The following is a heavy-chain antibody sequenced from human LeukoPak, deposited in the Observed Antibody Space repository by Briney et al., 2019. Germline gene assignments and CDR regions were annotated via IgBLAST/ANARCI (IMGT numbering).Heavy chain of an antibody. D-gene: IGHD6-13*01. J-gene: IGHJ6*02. Sequence: PGGSLRLSCAASGFTFSSYSMNWVRQAPGKGLEWVSSISSSSSYIYYADSVKGRFTISRDNAKNSLYLQMNSLRAEDTAVYYCARAAADYYYYGMDVWGQGTTVTVSS. CDR3: ARAAADYYYYGMDV. CDR2: ISSSSSYI. V-gene: IGHV3-21*01. CDR1: GFTFSSYS.